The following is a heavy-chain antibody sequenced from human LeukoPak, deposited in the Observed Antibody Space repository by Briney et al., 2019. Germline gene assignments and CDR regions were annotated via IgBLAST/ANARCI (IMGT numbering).Heavy chain of an antibody. V-gene: IGHV1-69*06. D-gene: IGHD3-9*01. CDR2: IIPIFGTA. CDR1: GGTFSSYA. J-gene: IGHJ3*02. Sequence: GASVKVSCKASGGTFSSYAISWVRQAPGQGLEWMGGIIPIFGTANYAQKFQGRVTITADKSTSTAYMELSSLRSEDTAVYYCARDTTYYDILTGVNDAFDIWGQGTMVTVSS. CDR3: ARDTTYYDILTGVNDAFDI.